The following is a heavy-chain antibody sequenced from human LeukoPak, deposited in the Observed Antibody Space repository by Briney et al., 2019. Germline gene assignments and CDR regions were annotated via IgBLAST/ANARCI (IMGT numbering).Heavy chain of an antibody. V-gene: IGHV1-2*02. D-gene: IGHD3-10*01. CDR2: INPNSGGT. CDR3: ARANGSGDRGNWFDP. Sequence: GASVKVSCKASGYTFTSYAMNWVRQAPGQGLEWMGWINPNSGGTNYAQKSQGRVTMTRDTSISTAYMELSRLRSDDTAVYYCARANGSGDRGNWFDPWGQGTLVTVSS. CDR1: GYTFTSYA. J-gene: IGHJ5*02.